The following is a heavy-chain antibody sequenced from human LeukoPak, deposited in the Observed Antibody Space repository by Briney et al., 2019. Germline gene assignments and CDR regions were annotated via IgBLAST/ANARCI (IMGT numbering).Heavy chain of an antibody. CDR1: GFNFSDYW. CDR3: AGLVAAPRFDWFDP. D-gene: IGHD3/OR15-3a*01. Sequence: PGGSLRLSCAASGFNFSDYWMSWVRQAPGKGLEWVANIKQDGSEKYYVDSVKGRFTISRDNAKNSLYLQMNSLRAEDTAVYYCAGLVAAPRFDWFDPWGQGTLVTVSS. J-gene: IGHJ5*02. V-gene: IGHV3-7*01. CDR2: IKQDGSEK.